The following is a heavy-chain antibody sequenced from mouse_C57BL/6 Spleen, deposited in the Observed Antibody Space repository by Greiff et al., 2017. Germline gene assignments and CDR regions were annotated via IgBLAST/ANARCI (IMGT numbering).Heavy chain of an antibody. CDR3: HYGSSYGFAY. D-gene: IGHD1-1*01. Sequence: QVQLQQPGAELVKPGASVKLSCKASGYTFTSYWMHWVKQRPGQGLEWIGMIHPKSGSTNYNEKFKSKATLTVDKSSSTAYMQLSSLTSEDSAVYYCHYGSSYGFAYWGQGTLVTVSA. J-gene: IGHJ3*01. V-gene: IGHV1-64*01. CDR1: GYTFTSYW. CDR2: IHPKSGST.